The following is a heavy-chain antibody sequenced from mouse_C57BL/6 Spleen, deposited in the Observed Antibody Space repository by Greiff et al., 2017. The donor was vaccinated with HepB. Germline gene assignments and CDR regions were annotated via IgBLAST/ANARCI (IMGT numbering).Heavy chain of an antibody. V-gene: IGHV1-61*01. CDR3: ARRGGSYPKGFAY. CDR1: GYTFTSYW. CDR2: IYPSDSET. J-gene: IGHJ3*01. Sequence: VQLQQPGAELVRPGSSVKLSCKASGYTFTSYWMDWVKQRPGQGLEWIGNIYPSDSETHYNQKFKDKATLTVDKSSSTAYMQLSSLTSEDSAVYYCARRGGSYPKGFAYWGQGTLVTVSA.